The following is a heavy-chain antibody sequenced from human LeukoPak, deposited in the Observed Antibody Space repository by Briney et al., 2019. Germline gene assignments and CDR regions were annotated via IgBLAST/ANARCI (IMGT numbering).Heavy chain of an antibody. CDR1: GYTFTSYY. CDR3: ARGRYDFWRLNYYMDV. Sequence: GASVKVSCKASGYTFTSYYMHWVRQAPGQGLEWMGIINPSGGSTSYAQKFQGRVTMTRDMSTSTVYMELSSLRSEDTAVYYCARGRYDFWRLNYYMDVWGKGTTVTVSS. J-gene: IGHJ6*03. D-gene: IGHD3-3*01. CDR2: INPSGGST. V-gene: IGHV1-46*01.